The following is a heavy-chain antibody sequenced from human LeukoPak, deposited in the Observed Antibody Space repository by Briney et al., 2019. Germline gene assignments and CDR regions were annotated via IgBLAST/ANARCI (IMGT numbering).Heavy chain of an antibody. D-gene: IGHD5-18*01. CDR2: INHSGST. V-gene: IGHV4-34*01. CDR3: ARVRGYSYGYTDY. CDR1: GGFFSGYY. Sequence: SETLSLTCAVYGGFFSGYYWSWIRQRPGKGLEWIGEINHSGSTNYNPSLKSRVTISVDTSKNQFSLKLSSVTAADTAVYYCARVRGYSYGYTDYWGQGTLVTVSS. J-gene: IGHJ4*02.